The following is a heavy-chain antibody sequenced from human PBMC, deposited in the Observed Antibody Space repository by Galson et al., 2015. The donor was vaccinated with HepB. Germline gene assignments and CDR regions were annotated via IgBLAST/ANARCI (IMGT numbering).Heavy chain of an antibody. V-gene: IGHV1-3*01. D-gene: IGHD4-17*01. Sequence: TFTSYAMHWVRQAPGQKLEWMGWINAGNGNTKYSQKFQGRVTITRDTSASPAYMELSSLRSEDTAVYYCARFAGYGDHYYYYYGMDVWGQGTTVTVSS. CDR3: ARFAGYGDHYYYYYGMDV. J-gene: IGHJ6*02. CDR1: TFTSYA. CDR2: INAGNGNT.